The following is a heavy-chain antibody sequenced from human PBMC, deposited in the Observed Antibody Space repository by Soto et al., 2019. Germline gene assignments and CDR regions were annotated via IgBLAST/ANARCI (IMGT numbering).Heavy chain of an antibody. V-gene: IGHV4-39*01. Sequence: QLQLQESGPGLVKPSETLSLTCTVSGGSISSNSYYWGWIRQPPGKGLEWIGSIYYSGSTYYNPSIKSRVTISVDTSKNQFSLKLSSVTAADTAVYYCARQRGYCSGGSCPCDYWGQGTLVTVSS. CDR3: ARQRGYCSGGSCPCDY. J-gene: IGHJ4*02. D-gene: IGHD2-15*01. CDR1: GGSISSNSYY. CDR2: IYYSGST.